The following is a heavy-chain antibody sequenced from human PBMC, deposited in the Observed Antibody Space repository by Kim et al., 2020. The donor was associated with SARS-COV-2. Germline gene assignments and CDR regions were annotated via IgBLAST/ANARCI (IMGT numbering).Heavy chain of an antibody. CDR3: ARDQGYCSGGSCYSVGHYYGMDV. V-gene: IGHV3-21*01. CDR1: GFTFSSYS. Sequence: GGSLRLSCAASGFTFSSYSMNWVRQAPGKGLEWVSSISSSSSYIYYADSVKGRFTISRDNAKNSLYLQMNSLRAEDTAVYYCARDQGYCSGGSCYSVGHYYGMDVWGQGTTVTVSS. CDR2: ISSSSSYI. J-gene: IGHJ6*02. D-gene: IGHD2-15*01.